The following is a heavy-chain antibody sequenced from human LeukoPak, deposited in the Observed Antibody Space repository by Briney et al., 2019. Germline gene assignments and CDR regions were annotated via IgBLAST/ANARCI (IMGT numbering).Heavy chain of an antibody. CDR2: ISGSGTTT. Sequence: GGSLRLSXAASGFTFSSYEMNWVRQPPGRGLEWVSYISGSGTTTYYTDSVKGRFTISRDNAKNSLFLQINSLRAEDMAVYYCAGSTVWSGIFQYWGQGTLVTVSS. CDR1: GFTFSSYE. V-gene: IGHV3-48*03. D-gene: IGHD3-3*01. CDR3: AGSTVWSGIFQY. J-gene: IGHJ1*01.